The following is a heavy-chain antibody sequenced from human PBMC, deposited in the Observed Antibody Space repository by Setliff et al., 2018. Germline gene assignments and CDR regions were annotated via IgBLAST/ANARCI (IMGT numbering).Heavy chain of an antibody. CDR2: IYTSGST. Sequence: SEILSLTCTVSGGSISRGSYDWSWIRQPAGKGLEWIGRIYTSGSTNYNPSLKSRVTISVDTSKNQFSLKLSSVTAADTAVYYCARGPRYSGSYYVNYWGQGTLVTVSS. D-gene: IGHD1-26*01. J-gene: IGHJ4*02. CDR1: GGSISRGSYD. CDR3: ARGPRYSGSYYVNY. V-gene: IGHV4-61*02.